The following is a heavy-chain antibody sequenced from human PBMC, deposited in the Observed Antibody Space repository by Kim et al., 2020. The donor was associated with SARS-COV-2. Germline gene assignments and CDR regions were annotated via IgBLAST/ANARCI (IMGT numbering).Heavy chain of an antibody. CDR1: GGSFSGYY. V-gene: IGHV4-34*01. CDR3: ARGPYYGGSVTSYYMDV. Sequence: ETLSLTCAVYGGSFSGYYWSWVRHPPGKGLEWIGEIHQSGSSNYNPSLKSRVSISTDTSKNQFSLRLNSVTAADTAVYYCARGPYYGGSVTSYYMDVWGKGITVTVSS. J-gene: IGHJ6*03. CDR2: IHQSGSS. D-gene: IGHD3-10*01.